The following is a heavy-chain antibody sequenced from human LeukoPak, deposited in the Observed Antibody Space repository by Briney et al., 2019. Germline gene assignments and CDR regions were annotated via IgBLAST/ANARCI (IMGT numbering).Heavy chain of an antibody. V-gene: IGHV3-48*03. J-gene: IGHJ4*02. D-gene: IGHD2-15*01. CDR3: AREPGGSWDY. Sequence: GGSLRLSCAASGFTFSGYEMNWVRQAPGKGLEWVSYISTSGSTKNYADSVQGRFTISRDNAKYTLYLQMNSLRAEDTAVYYCAREPGGSWDYWGQGTLVTVSS. CDR1: GFTFSGYE. CDR2: ISTSGSTK.